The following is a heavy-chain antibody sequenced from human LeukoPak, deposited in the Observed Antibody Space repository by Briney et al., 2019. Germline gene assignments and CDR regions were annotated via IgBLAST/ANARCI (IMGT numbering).Heavy chain of an antibody. CDR1: GFTVSNNY. D-gene: IGHD6-13*01. CDR3: ARSLDGIAASSDY. Sequence: GGSLRLSCAASGFTVSNNYMSWVRQAPGKGLEWVSVIYSGGSTYYADSVKGRFTISRDNSKNTLYLQMNGLRAEDTAAYYCARSLDGIAASSDYWGQGTLVTVSS. V-gene: IGHV3-53*01. J-gene: IGHJ4*02. CDR2: IYSGGST.